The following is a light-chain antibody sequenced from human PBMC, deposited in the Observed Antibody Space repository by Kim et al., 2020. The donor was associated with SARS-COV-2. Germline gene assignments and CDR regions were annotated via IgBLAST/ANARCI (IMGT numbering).Light chain of an antibody. J-gene: IGLJ1*01. CDR1: SSNIGTNS. Sequence: QLVLTQPPSASGTPGQRVTISCSGSSSNIGTNSVYWYQQLPGTTPKLLMSRNNQRPSGVPDRFSGSKSGTSASLAISGLRSEDEANYYCAAWDDSLSGYVFGTGTKVTVL. CDR2: RNN. CDR3: AAWDDSLSGYV. V-gene: IGLV1-47*01.